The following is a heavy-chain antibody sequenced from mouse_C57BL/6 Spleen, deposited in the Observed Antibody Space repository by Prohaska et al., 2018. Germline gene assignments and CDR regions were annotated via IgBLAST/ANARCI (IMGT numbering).Heavy chain of an antibody. CDR2: INVDFSEI. Sequence: EVQLLETGGGLVQPGGSRGLSCEGSGFTFSGFWMSWVRQTPGKTLEWIGDINVDFSEINYAQSIKVRFTIFRYKDKSTLYLQMSNVRSEDTATYFCKRYGNYWYFDVGGTGTTVTVSS. D-gene: IGHD2-1*01. V-gene: IGHV11-2*01. CDR1: GFTFSGFW. J-gene: IGHJ1*03. CDR3: KRYGNYWYFDV.